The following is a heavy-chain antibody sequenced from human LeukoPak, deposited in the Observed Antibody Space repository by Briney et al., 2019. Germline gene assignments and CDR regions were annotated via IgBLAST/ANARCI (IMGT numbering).Heavy chain of an antibody. CDR3: ARVRFLEWFFDAFDI. J-gene: IGHJ3*02. V-gene: IGHV1-2*02. CDR1: GYTFTGYY. Sequence: ASVKVSCKASGYTFTGYYMHWVRQAPGQGLEWMGWINPNSGGTNYAQKFQGRVTMTRDTSISTAYMELSRLRSDDTAVYYCARVRFLEWFFDAFDIWGQGTMVTVSS. D-gene: IGHD3-3*01. CDR2: INPNSGGT.